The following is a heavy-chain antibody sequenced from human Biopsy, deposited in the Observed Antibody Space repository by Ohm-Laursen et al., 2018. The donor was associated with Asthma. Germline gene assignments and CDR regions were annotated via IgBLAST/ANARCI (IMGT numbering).Heavy chain of an antibody. D-gene: IGHD5-12*01. J-gene: IGHJ6*02. CDR2: LIPVLGTP. Sequence: SVYASCKASGDSSSNYAISWVRQAPGQGLEWMGGLIPVLGTPDHAQMFEGRVTITADESTSTAYMELSSLSSEDTAVYYCARGYSGSDRIVYYYSGLEVWGQGTTVTVSS. CDR3: ARGYSGSDRIVYYYSGLEV. V-gene: IGHV1-69*13. CDR1: GDSSSNYA.